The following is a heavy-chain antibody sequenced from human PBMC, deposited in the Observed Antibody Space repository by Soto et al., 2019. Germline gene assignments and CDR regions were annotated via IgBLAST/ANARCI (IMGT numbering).Heavy chain of an antibody. Sequence: EVQLVESGGGLVKPGGSLRLSCAASGFTFSSYSMNWVRQAPGRGLEWVSSITPGSTYIYYVDSVKGRFTISRDNAKNSLYLHMDSLRAEDTAVYYCAREIFYMDGWGKGTTVTVSS. J-gene: IGHJ6*03. CDR1: GFTFSSYS. CDR3: AREIFYMDG. CDR2: ITPGSTYI. V-gene: IGHV3-21*02.